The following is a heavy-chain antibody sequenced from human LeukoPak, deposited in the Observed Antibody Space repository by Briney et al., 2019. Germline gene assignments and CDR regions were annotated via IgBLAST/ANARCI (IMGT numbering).Heavy chain of an antibody. CDR2: IYYSGST. V-gene: IGHV4-39*01. CDR1: GGSISSSSYY. D-gene: IGHD6-19*01. CDR3: ARELAVAGRDFDY. J-gene: IGHJ4*02. Sequence: SETLSLTCTVSGGSISSSSYYWGWIRQPPGKGLEWIGSIYYSGSTYYNPSLKSRVTISVDTSENQFSLKLSSVTAADTAVYYCARELAVAGRDFDYWGQGTLVTVSS.